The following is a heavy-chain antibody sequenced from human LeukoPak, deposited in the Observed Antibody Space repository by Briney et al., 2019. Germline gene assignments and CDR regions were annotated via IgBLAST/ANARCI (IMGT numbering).Heavy chain of an antibody. CDR3: AKVSPATPLFDY. CDR2: ISGSGGST. V-gene: IGHV3-23*01. Sequence: PGGSLRLSFAASGFTFSSYAMSWVRQAPGKGLEWVSAISGSGGSTYYADSVKGRFTISRDNSKNTLYPQMNSLRAEDTAVYYCAKVSPATPLFDYWGQGTLVTVSS. CDR1: GFTFSSYA. D-gene: IGHD2-2*01. J-gene: IGHJ4*02.